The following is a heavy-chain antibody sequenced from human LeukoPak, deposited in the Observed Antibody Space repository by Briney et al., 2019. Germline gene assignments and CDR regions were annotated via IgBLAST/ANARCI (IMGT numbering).Heavy chain of an antibody. CDR1: GGSIDSSSYY. V-gene: IGHV4-39*01. CDR3: ARRLRPGDYFDY. Sequence: PSETLSLTCTVSGGSIDSSSYYWGWIRQPPGKGLEWIGSCYNSGSTYRNPSLSSRVTIFADMSKNQFTLKLTSVTAADTAVYYCARRLRPGDYFDYWGQGILVTVSS. D-gene: IGHD3-16*01. CDR2: CYNSGST. J-gene: IGHJ4*02.